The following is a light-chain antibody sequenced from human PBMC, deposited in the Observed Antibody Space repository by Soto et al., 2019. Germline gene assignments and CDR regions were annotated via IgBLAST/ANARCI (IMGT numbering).Light chain of an antibody. CDR1: QSISSY. V-gene: IGKV1-39*01. CDR2: AAS. J-gene: IGKJ3*01. Sequence: DTQMTQSPSSLSASVGDRVTITCRASQSISSYLNWYQQKPGKAPKLLIYAASSLQSGVPSRFSGSGSGTDFTLTISSLQPEDFATYYCQQCYSTLFTFGPGTKVDIK. CDR3: QQCYSTLFT.